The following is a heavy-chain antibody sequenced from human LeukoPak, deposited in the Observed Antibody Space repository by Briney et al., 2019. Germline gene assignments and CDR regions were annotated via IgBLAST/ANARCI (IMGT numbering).Heavy chain of an antibody. Sequence: SETLSLTCTVSGGSISSYYWSWIRQPPGKGLEWIGYISDSGSTNYNPSLKSRVTVSVDTSKNQFSLKLSSVTAADTAVYYCARDSMITFGGTHYMDVWGKGTTVTVSS. CDR3: ARDSMITFGGTHYMDV. V-gene: IGHV4-59*12. CDR1: GGSISSYY. D-gene: IGHD3-16*01. J-gene: IGHJ6*03. CDR2: ISDSGST.